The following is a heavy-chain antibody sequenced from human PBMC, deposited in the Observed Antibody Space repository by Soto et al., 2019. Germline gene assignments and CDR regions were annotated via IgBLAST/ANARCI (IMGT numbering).Heavy chain of an antibody. CDR3: ARAPSCGGIECYRPFYF. D-gene: IGHD2-21*01. CDR2: ISSDGTKS. CDR1: GFTFSNSA. V-gene: IGHV3-30-3*01. Sequence: QVQLVESGGDVVQPGRSLRLSCAASGFTFSNSAMHWVRQAPGKGLEWVAIISSDGTKSDYADSVKGRFTISRDNSKNTLYFQMNSLSVEDTALYFCARAPSCGGIECYRPFYFWGQGTLVTVSS. J-gene: IGHJ4*02.